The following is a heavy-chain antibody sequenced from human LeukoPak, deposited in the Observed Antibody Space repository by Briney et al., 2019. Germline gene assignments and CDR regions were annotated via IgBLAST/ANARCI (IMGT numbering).Heavy chain of an antibody. D-gene: IGHD1-26*01. CDR3: ARRSGSYFDY. Sequence: GGSLRLSCAASGFTFSSYSMNWVRQAPGKGLEWVSSISSSSSYIYYADSVKGRFTVSRDNAKNSLYLQMNSLRAEDTAVYYCARRSGSYFDYWGQGTLVTVSS. CDR2: ISSSSSYI. CDR1: GFTFSSYS. J-gene: IGHJ4*02. V-gene: IGHV3-21*01.